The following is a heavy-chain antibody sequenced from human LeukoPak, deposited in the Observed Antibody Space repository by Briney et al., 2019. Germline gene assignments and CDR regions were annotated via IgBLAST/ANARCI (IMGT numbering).Heavy chain of an antibody. J-gene: IGHJ4*02. D-gene: IGHD2-8*01. V-gene: IGHV3-21*01. CDR2: ISSSSSYI. Sequence: GGSLRLSCAASGFTFSSYSMNWVRQAPGKGLEWVSSISSSSSYIYYADSVKGRFTISRDNAKNSLYLQMNSLRAEDTAVYYCARRRVLVVGYFDYWGQGTLVTVSS. CDR1: GFTFSSYS. CDR3: ARRRVLVVGYFDY.